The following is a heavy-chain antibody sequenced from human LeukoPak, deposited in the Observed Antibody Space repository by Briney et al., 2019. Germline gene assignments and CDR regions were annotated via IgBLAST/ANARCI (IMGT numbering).Heavy chain of an antibody. V-gene: IGHV1-69*02. CDR3: ARAPTGDPLLDY. CDR2: IVLILGIA. Sequence: SVKVSCKASVGTFSSYTISWVRQAPGQGLEWAGRIVLILGIANNAHKFQGASTITADKPTSTAYRELSSLRSENRAVYYGARAPTGDPLLDYWGQGTLVTVSS. J-gene: IGHJ4*02. CDR1: VGTFSSYT.